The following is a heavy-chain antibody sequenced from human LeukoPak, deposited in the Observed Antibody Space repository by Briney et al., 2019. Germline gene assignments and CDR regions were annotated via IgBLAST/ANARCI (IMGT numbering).Heavy chain of an antibody. CDR3: ARDPVGKGGYSGYDFEYFDY. J-gene: IGHJ4*02. Sequence: SVKVSCKASGCTFSSYAISWVRQAPGQGLEWMGRIIPIFGTANYAQRCQGRVTITTDECTSTASMELSSLRSEDTAVYYCARDPVGKGGYSGYDFEYFDYWGQGTLVTVSS. D-gene: IGHD5-12*01. CDR2: IIPIFGTA. CDR1: GCTFSSYA. V-gene: IGHV1-69*05.